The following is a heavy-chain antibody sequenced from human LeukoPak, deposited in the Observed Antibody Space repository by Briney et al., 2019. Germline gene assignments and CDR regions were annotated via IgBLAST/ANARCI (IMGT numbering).Heavy chain of an antibody. CDR3: ARGSDDYKLGNY. CDR2: IYSSEFT. Sequence: SETLSLSCTVSGASFDNSYCWTWVRQPPGKRPEWIGTIYSSEFTYYSPSLRSRVTISADTSKNLFSLRPTSVTAADTAVYYCARGSDDYKLGNYWGQGILVTVSS. D-gene: IGHD4/OR15-4a*01. CDR1: GASFDNSYC. J-gene: IGHJ4*02. V-gene: IGHV4-39*01.